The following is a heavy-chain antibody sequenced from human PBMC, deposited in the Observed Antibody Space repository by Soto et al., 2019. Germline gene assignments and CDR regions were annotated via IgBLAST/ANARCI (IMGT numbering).Heavy chain of an antibody. D-gene: IGHD6-6*01. Sequence: SETLSLTCTVSGGSISSSSYYWGWIRQPPGKGLEWIGSIYYSGSTYYNPSLKSRVTISVDTSKNQFSLKLSSVTAADTAVYYCASSVQLVPDYWGQGTLVTVSS. CDR2: IYYSGST. CDR3: ASSVQLVPDY. V-gene: IGHV4-39*01. CDR1: GGSISSSSYY. J-gene: IGHJ4*02.